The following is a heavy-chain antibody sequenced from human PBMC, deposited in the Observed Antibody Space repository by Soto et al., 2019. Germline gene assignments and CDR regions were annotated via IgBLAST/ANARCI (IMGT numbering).Heavy chain of an antibody. CDR2: IYPGDSDT. D-gene: IGHD2-21*01. CDR3: ARLVNIFDFDY. V-gene: IGHV5-51*01. CDR1: GYSFTNYW. Sequence: GESLKISCKGSGYSFTNYWIGWVRQMPGRGLEWMGIIYPGDSDTRYSPSFQGQVTISADKSISTAYLQWSSLEASDTAMYYCARLVNIFDFDYWGQGTLVTVSS. J-gene: IGHJ4*02.